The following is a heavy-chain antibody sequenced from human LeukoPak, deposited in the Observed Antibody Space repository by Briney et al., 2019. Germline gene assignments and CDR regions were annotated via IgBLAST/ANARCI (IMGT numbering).Heavy chain of an antibody. V-gene: IGHV3-23*01. Sequence: GGSLRLSCAASGFTFSSYAMSWVRQAPGKGLEWVSAISGSGGSTYYADSVKGRFTISRDNSKNTLYLQMNSLRAEDTAVYYCAKSYMIVVLTAFDYWGQGTLVTVSP. CDR3: AKSYMIVVLTAFDY. J-gene: IGHJ4*02. CDR2: ISGSGGST. D-gene: IGHD3-22*01. CDR1: GFTFSSYA.